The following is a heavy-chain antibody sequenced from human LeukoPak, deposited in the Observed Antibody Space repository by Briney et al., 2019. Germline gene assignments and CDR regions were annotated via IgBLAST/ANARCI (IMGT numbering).Heavy chain of an antibody. CDR2: IYYSGST. CDR3: ARLGMVRGVITDWFDP. Sequence: SETLSLTCAVYGGSFSGYYWGWIRQPPGKGLEWIGSIYYSGSTYYNPSLKSRVTISVDTSKDQFSLKLSSVTAADTAVYYCARLGMVRGVITDWFDPWGQGTLVTVSS. D-gene: IGHD3-10*01. CDR1: GGSFSGYY. V-gene: IGHV4-39*01. J-gene: IGHJ5*02.